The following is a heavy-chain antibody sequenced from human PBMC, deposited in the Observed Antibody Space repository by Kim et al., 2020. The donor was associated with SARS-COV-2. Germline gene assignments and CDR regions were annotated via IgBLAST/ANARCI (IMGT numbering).Heavy chain of an antibody. V-gene: IGHV4-30-2*01. CDR3: ASGLQGVFDY. CDR2: ST. D-gene: IGHD4-4*01. Sequence: STYYNPSLKSRVTISVDRSKNQFSLKLSSVTAADTAVYYCASGLQGVFDYWGQGTLVTVSS. J-gene: IGHJ4*02.